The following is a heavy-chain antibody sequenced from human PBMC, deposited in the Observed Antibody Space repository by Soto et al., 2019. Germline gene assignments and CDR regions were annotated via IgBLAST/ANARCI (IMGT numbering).Heavy chain of an antibody. V-gene: IGHV3-23*01. Sequence: PGGFLRLSCTASGFTFSNSAMTWVRQAPGKGLEWVSIISASGRSTYHAASVKGRFTISRDNSKDTLYLQMTRLRAEDTAAYYCARDMFESSGYSFGPLSHWGQGSVVTVSS. CDR3: ARDMFESSGYSFGPLSH. CDR1: GFTFSNSA. CDR2: ISASGRST. J-gene: IGHJ4*02. D-gene: IGHD3-22*01.